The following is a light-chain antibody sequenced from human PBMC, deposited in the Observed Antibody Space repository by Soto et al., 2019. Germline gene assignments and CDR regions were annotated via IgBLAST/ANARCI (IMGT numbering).Light chain of an antibody. CDR2: NVY. V-gene: IGLV2-14*03. CDR3: SSYTISRTYV. CDR1: NSDVGSYNY. J-gene: IGLJ1*01. Sequence: QSALTQPASVSGSPGQSITISCTGTNSDVGSYNYVSWHQQHPGKAPKLMIYNVYDRPSGISNRFSGSKSGNTASLTISGLQGEDEADYYCSSYTISRTYVFGTGTQVTVL.